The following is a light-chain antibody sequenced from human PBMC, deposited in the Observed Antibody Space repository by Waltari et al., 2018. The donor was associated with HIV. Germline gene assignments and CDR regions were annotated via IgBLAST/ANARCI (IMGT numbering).Light chain of an antibody. J-gene: IGLJ2*01. CDR3: GTWDTSLNAGV. CDR1: NSNVGSFNF. Sequence: QYALTQPASVSGSPGQSITISCTGTNSNVGSFNFVSWYQQHPGQAPKLLIFDNHKRPSGFSDRFSASKSATSATLDITGLHTGDEAEYYCGTWDTSLNAGVFGGGTKVSVL. V-gene: IGLV1-51*01. CDR2: DNH.